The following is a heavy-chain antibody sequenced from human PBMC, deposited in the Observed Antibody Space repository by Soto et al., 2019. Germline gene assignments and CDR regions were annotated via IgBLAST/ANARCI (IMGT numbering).Heavy chain of an antibody. D-gene: IGHD6-19*01. CDR1: GGSISSYY. J-gene: IGHJ6*02. V-gene: IGHV4-59*01. Sequence: PSETLSLTCTVSGGSISSYYWSWIRQPPGKGLEWIGYIYYSGSTNYNPSLKSRVTISVDTSKNQFSLKLSSVTAADTAVYYCARARRDSSGWSGEWDKYYYYYYGMDVWGQGTTVTVSS. CDR2: IYYSGST. CDR3: ARARRDSSGWSGEWDKYYYYYYGMDV.